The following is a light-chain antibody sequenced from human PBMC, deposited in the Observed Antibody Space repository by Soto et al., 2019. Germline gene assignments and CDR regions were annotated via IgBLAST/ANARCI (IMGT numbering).Light chain of an antibody. J-gene: IGKJ2*01. CDR1: QSISSY. CDR2: AAS. CDR3: QQGFSTPYA. Sequence: DIQMTQSPSSLSASVGDRVTITCRASQSISSYLNWYQQKPGKAPKLVIYAASSLQSGVPSRFSGSGSGTDFTLTISSLQPEDFGAYYCQQGFSTPYAFGQGTKLEI. V-gene: IGKV1-39*01.